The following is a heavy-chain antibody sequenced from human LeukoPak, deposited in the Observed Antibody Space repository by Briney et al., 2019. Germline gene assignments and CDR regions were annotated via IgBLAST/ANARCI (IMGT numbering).Heavy chain of an antibody. CDR2: IWYDGSNK. CDR3: ARKRKMAGYSSSWYSTYYYGMDV. V-gene: IGHV3-33*01. D-gene: IGHD6-13*01. CDR1: GFTFSSYG. J-gene: IGHJ6*02. Sequence: QPGGSLRLSCAASGFTFSSYGMHWVRQAPGKGLEWVAVIWYDGSNKYYADSVKGRFTISRDNSKNTLYLQMNSLRAEDTAVYYCARKRKMAGYSSSWYSTYYYGMDVWGQGTTVTVSS.